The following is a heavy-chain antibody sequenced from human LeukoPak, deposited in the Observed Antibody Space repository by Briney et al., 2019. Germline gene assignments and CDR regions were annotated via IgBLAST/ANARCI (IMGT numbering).Heavy chain of an antibody. CDR3: ARWGIAAADPNY. V-gene: IGHV4-31*03. CDR2: IYYSGST. Sequence: SQTLSLTCTVSGGSISSGGYYWGWIRQHPGKGLEWIGYIYYSGSTYYNPSLKSRVTISVDTSKNQFSLKLSSVTAADTAVYYCARWGIAAADPNYWGQGTLVTVSS. CDR1: GGSISSGGYY. J-gene: IGHJ4*02. D-gene: IGHD6-13*01.